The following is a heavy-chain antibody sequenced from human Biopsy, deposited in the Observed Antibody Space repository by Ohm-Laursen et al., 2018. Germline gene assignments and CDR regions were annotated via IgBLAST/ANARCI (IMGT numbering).Heavy chain of an antibody. V-gene: IGHV4-61*01. Sequence: SDTLSLTCTVSGDSLSSGSFYWTWIRQPPGQGLEYIGYIYDRGSTANYNPSLEGRVTMSVDMPKNQFSLKLSSVTAADTAIYYCARGMRSSGWPYFDSWGQGTLVTVSS. D-gene: IGHD6-19*01. J-gene: IGHJ4*02. CDR1: GDSLSSGSFY. CDR3: ARGMRSSGWPYFDS. CDR2: IYDRGSTA.